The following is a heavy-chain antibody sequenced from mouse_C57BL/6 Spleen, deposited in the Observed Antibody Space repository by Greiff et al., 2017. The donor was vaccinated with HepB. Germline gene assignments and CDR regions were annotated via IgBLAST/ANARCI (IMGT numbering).Heavy chain of an antibody. CDR2: ISDGGSYT. Sequence: EVQGVESGGGLVKPGGSLKLSCAASGFTFSSYAMSWVRQTPEKRLEWVATISDGGSYTYYPDNVKGRFTIARDKAKINLYLQMSHLKAEDTAMYYCARGDDGGLYWYFDVWGTGTTVTVSS. V-gene: IGHV5-4*01. D-gene: IGHD2-12*01. CDR1: GFTFSSYA. CDR3: ARGDDGGLYWYFDV. J-gene: IGHJ1*03.